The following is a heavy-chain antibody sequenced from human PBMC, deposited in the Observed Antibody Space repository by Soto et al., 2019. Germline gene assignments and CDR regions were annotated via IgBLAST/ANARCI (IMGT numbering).Heavy chain of an antibody. CDR3: AXGIXYYDSGDEAFEI. CDR2: MNPNSGNT. D-gene: IGHD3-10*01. Sequence: QVQLVQSGAEVKKPGASVKVSCKASGYTFTSYDINWVRQATGQGLEWMGWMNPNSGNTGYAQKSQGRVTMTRNTSISTAYMELSSLRSEDTAVYYCAXGIXYYDSGDEAFEIWGQGTMVTVSS. CDR1: GYTFTSYD. V-gene: IGHV1-8*01. J-gene: IGHJ3*02.